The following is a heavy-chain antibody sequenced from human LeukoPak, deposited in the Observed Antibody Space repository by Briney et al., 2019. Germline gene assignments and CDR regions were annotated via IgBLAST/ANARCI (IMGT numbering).Heavy chain of an antibody. Sequence: ASVKVSCKASGYTFTSYDINWVRQATGQGLEWMGWMNPNSGNTGYAQKFQGRVTMTRDTSTSTVYMELSSLRSEDTAVYYCARDKGWYDSSGYYYVGVLGDWGQGTLVTVSS. J-gene: IGHJ4*02. CDR2: MNPNSGNT. V-gene: IGHV1-8*01. D-gene: IGHD3-22*01. CDR1: GYTFTSYD. CDR3: ARDKGWYDSSGYYYVGVLGD.